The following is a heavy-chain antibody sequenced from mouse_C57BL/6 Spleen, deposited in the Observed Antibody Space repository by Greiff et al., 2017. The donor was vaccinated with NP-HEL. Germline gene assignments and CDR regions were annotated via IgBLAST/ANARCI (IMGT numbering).Heavy chain of an antibody. CDR3: AKGPLGLDY. J-gene: IGHJ2*01. V-gene: IGHV3-6*01. Sequence: VQLQQSGPGLVKPSQSLSLTCSVTGYSITSGYYWNWIRQFPGNKLEWMGYISYDGSNNYNPSLKNRISITRDTSKNQFFLKLNSVTTEDTATYYCAKGPLGLDYWGQGTTLTVSS. CDR2: ISYDGSN. CDR1: GYSITSGYY. D-gene: IGHD4-1*01.